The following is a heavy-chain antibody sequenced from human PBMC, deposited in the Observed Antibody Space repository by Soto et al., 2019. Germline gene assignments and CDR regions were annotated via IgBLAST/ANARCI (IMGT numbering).Heavy chain of an antibody. D-gene: IGHD3-10*01. CDR2: ISRHNGNT. CDR1: GYVFIGYG. J-gene: IGHJ4*02. CDR3: ARDLDGSGSYYTDY. Sequence: ASVKVSCKASGYVFIGYGISWVRQAPGQGLEWMGWISRHNGNTNYAQNFQGRVTMTTDASTSTAYMELRSLRSDDTAVYYCARDLDGSGSYYTDYWGQGTLVTVS. V-gene: IGHV1-18*01.